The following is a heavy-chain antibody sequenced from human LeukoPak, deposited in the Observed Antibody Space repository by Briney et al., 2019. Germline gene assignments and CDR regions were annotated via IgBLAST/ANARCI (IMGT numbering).Heavy chain of an antibody. D-gene: IGHD4-17*01. Sequence: GGSLRLSCAASGFTFNSYAMSWGRQAPGKGLGWVSAMSGSGGGTYYADSVKGRCTRSRDNAKNTLYLQMTSLRADDTTVYYCAKDRGVRSDIWGQGTMATVSS. CDR3: AKDRGVRSDI. CDR2: MSGSGGGT. J-gene: IGHJ3*02. V-gene: IGHV3-23*01. CDR1: GFTFNSYA.